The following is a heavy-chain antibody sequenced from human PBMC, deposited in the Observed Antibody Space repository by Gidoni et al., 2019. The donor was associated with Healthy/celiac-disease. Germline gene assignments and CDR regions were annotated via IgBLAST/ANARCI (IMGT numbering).Heavy chain of an antibody. J-gene: IGHJ4*02. CDR2: IIPIFGTA. Sequence: QVQLVQSGAEVKKPGSSVKVSCKSSGCTFSSYAISWVRQAPGQGLEWMGWIIPIFGTANYAQKFQGRVTITADESTSTAYMELSSLRSEDTAVYYCAKGVGYDSSGYFRIGDYWGQGTLVTVSS. V-gene: IGHV1-69*01. D-gene: IGHD3-22*01. CDR3: AKGVGYDSSGYFRIGDY. CDR1: GCTFSSYA.